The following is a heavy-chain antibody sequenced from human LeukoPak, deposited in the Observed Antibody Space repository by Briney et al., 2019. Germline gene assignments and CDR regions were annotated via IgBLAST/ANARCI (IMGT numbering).Heavy chain of an antibody. J-gene: IGHJ6*02. Sequence: PGGSLRLSCAASGFTFSSYAMHWVRQAPGKGLEWVAVISYDGSNKYYADSVKGRFTISRDNSKNTLYLQMNSLRAEDTAVYYCARGYTSPAYYYYGMDVWGQGTTVTVSS. CDR2: ISYDGSNK. D-gene: IGHD6-13*01. V-gene: IGHV3-30-3*01. CDR1: GFTFSSYA. CDR3: ARGYTSPAYYYYGMDV.